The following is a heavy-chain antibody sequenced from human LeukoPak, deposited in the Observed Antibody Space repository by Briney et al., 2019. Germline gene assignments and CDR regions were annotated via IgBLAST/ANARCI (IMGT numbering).Heavy chain of an antibody. CDR1: GFTFSTFA. Sequence: PGGSLRLSCAASGFTFSTFAMHWVRLSPGKGLEWVSAISGSGGSTYYADSVKGRFTISRDNAKNSLYLQMNSLRAEDTAVYYCARVFSGYSGSYYDAFDIWGQGTMVTVSS. J-gene: IGHJ3*02. D-gene: IGHD1-26*01. CDR2: ISGSGGST. CDR3: ARVFSGYSGSYYDAFDI. V-gene: IGHV3-21*01.